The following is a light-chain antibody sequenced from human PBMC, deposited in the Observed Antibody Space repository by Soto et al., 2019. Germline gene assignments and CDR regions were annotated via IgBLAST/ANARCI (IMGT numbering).Light chain of an antibody. CDR3: SSYTSTNSWV. CDR2: DVS. V-gene: IGLV2-14*01. J-gene: IGLJ3*02. CDR1: SSDVGGCNY. Sequence: QSALTQSASVSGSPGQSITISCTGTSSDVGGCNYVSWYQQHPGKAPKLIIYDVSNRPSGVSTRFSGSKSGNTASLTISGLQAEDEADYSCSSYTSTNSWVFGGGTKLTVL.